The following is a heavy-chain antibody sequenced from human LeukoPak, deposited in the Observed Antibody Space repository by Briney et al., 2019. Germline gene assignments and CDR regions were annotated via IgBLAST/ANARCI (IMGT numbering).Heavy chain of an antibody. J-gene: IGHJ4*02. V-gene: IGHV5-51*01. CDR1: GYSFTSYW. CDR3: ARGRLNSQPEYDY. Sequence: GESLQISCKGSGYSFTSYWIGWVRQLPGKGLEWMGIIYPGDSDTRYSPSFQGQVTISADKSISTAYLQWSSLKASDTAMYYCARGRLNSQPEYDYWGQGTLVTVSS. CDR2: IYPGDSDT. D-gene: IGHD1-14*01.